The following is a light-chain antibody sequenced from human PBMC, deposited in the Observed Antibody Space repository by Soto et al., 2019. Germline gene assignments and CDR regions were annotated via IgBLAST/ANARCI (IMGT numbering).Light chain of an antibody. V-gene: IGKV3-20*01. J-gene: IGKJ2*01. Sequence: EIVLTQSPGTLSLSPGDRATLSCSASQSVSSNYLAWYQQKPGQAPRLLIYGASRGAAGIPDRFSGSGSGTDVTLTISRLEPEDFAVYFCQQDGRSPMFTFGQGTKLEVK. CDR2: GAS. CDR1: QSVSSNY. CDR3: QQDGRSPMFT.